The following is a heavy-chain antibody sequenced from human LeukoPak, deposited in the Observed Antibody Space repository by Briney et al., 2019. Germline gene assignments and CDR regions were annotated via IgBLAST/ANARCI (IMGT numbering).Heavy chain of an antibody. J-gene: IGHJ4*02. Sequence: SETLSLTCAVYGGSFSGYYWSWIRQPPGKGLEWIGEINHSGSTNYNPSLKSRVTISVDTSKNQFSLKLSSVTAADTAVYYCARDRLTMVRGVISYFDYWGQGTLVTVSS. D-gene: IGHD3-10*01. V-gene: IGHV4-34*01. CDR1: GGSFSGYY. CDR3: ARDRLTMVRGVISYFDY. CDR2: INHSGST.